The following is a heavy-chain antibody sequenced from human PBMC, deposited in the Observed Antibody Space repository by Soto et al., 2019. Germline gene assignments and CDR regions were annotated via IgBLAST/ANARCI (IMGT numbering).Heavy chain of an antibody. J-gene: IGHJ6*02. D-gene: IGHD5-18*01. CDR3: ARDWEYSYGNYYGMDV. V-gene: IGHV1-46*01. CDR2: INPSGCST. CDR1: GYTFTSYY. Sequence: ASVKGSCKASGYTFTSYYMHWVRQAPGQGLEWMGIINPSGCSTSYAQKFQGRVTMTRDTSTSTVYMELSSLRSEDTAVYYCARDWEYSYGNYYGMDVWGQGTTVTVSS.